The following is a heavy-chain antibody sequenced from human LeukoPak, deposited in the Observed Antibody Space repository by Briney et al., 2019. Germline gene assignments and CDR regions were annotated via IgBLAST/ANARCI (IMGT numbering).Heavy chain of an antibody. J-gene: IGHJ4*02. Sequence: PGGSLRLSCAASGFTFSSYWMSWVRQAPGKGLEWVANIKQDGSEKYYVDSVKGRFTISRDNAKNSLYLQMNSLRAEDTAVYYCARVQYYYGSGSYYRFCYFDYWGQGTLVTVSS. D-gene: IGHD3-10*01. V-gene: IGHV3-7*01. CDR1: GFTFSSYW. CDR3: ARVQYYYGSGSYYRFCYFDY. CDR2: IKQDGSEK.